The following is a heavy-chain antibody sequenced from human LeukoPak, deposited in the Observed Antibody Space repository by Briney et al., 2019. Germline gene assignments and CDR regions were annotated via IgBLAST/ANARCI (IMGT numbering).Heavy chain of an antibody. V-gene: IGHV1-69*13. J-gene: IGHJ6*03. D-gene: IGHD1-14*01. Sequence: SVKVSCKASGGTFSSYAISWVRQAPGQGLEWMGGIIPIFGTANYAQKFQGRVTITADESTSTTYMELSSLRSEDTAVYYCARGYGNYCYYYMDVWGKGTTVTVSS. CDR1: GGTFSSYA. CDR2: IIPIFGTA. CDR3: ARGYGNYCYYYMDV.